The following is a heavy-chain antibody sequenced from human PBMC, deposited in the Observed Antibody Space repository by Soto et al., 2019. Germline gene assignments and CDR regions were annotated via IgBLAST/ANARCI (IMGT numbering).Heavy chain of an antibody. CDR1: GFTFSSYG. D-gene: IGHD5-18*01. J-gene: IGHJ4*02. CDR2: ISYDGSNK. V-gene: IGHV3-30*18. Sequence: QVQLVESGGGVVQPGRSLRLSCAASGFTFSSYGMHWVRQAPGKGLEWVAVISYDGSNKYYADSVKGRFTISRDNSKNTLYLQMNSPRAEDTAGSYCAKGKGYGPSYWGQGTLVTVSS. CDR3: AKGKGYGPSY.